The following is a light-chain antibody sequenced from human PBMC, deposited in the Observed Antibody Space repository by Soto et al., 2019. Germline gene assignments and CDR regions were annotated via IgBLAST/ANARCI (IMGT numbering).Light chain of an antibody. J-gene: IGLJ2*01. CDR2: DVS. CDR3: SSFAGSNTLVV. V-gene: IGLV2-14*03. CDR1: SSDVGGYNY. Sequence: QSALTQPASVSGSPGQSITISCTGTSSDVGGYNYVSWYQQHTGKAPKLMIYDVSSRPSGVSNRFSGSKSGNTASLTISGLQAEDEADYYCSSFAGSNTLVVFGGGAKLTVL.